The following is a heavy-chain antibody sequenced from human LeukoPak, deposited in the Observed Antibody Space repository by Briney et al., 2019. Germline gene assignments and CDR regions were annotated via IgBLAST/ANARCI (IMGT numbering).Heavy chain of an antibody. CDR2: INPNSGGT. CDR3: ARAPKYCSGGSCYSSYFDY. Sequence: GASVKVSCRASGYTFTGYYMHWVRQAPGQGLEWMGRINPNSGGTNYAQKFQGRVTMTRDTSISTAYMELSRLRSDDTAVYYCARAPKYCSGGSCYSSYFDYWGQGTLVTVSS. J-gene: IGHJ4*02. V-gene: IGHV1-2*06. CDR1: GYTFTGYY. D-gene: IGHD2-15*01.